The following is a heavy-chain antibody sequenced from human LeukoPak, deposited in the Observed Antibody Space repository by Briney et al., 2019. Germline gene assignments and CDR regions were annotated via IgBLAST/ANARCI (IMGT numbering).Heavy chain of an antibody. CDR2: IYSGGST. D-gene: IGHD6-19*01. CDR1: GFTFGSTY. V-gene: IGHV3-53*01. Sequence: PGGSLRLSCAASGFTFGSTYMSWVRQPPGKGLTWFSVIYSGGSTYYADSVKGRFTISRDNSKNTLYLQMNSLRAEDTAVYYCARDSSSGWYHDYWGQGTLVTVSS. CDR3: ARDSSSGWYHDY. J-gene: IGHJ4*02.